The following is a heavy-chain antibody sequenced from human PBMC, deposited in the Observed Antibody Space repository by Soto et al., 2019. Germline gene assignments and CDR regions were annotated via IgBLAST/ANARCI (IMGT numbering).Heavy chain of an antibody. CDR1: GYSFATSG. D-gene: IGHD3-22*01. CDR3: ARAGQYYDASGYAN. J-gene: IGHJ4*02. Sequence: QVKLVQSGTEVKKPGASIKVSCKTSGYSFATSGMSWVRQAPGQGLEWMGWISAYNGNANYDQNLQDRVTMTTDTSTNTAYLEVRNLRSDDTAVYYCARAGQYYDASGYANWGQGTLATVSS. V-gene: IGHV1-18*01. CDR2: ISAYNGNA.